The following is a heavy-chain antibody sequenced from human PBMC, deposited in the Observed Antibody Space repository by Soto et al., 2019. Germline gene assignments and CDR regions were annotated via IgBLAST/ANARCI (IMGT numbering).Heavy chain of an antibody. J-gene: IGHJ4*02. CDR3: ARRGYSYGYFDY. CDR1: GGSFSSYA. D-gene: IGHD5-18*01. V-gene: IGHV1-69*13. CDR2: IIPIFGTA. Sequence: GASVKPSCKASGGSFSSYAISCVRQAPGQGLEWMGGIIPIFGTANYAQKFQGRVTITADESTSTAYMELSSLRSEDTAVYYCARRGYSYGYFDYWGQGTLVTVSS.